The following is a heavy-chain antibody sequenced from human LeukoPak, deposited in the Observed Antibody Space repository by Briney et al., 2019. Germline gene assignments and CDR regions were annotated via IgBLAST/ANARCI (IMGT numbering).Heavy chain of an antibody. D-gene: IGHD3-22*01. CDR3: ARHYSDSCGYPSDYYGMDV. CDR2: ISAYNGNT. V-gene: IGHV1-18*01. J-gene: IGHJ6*02. CDR1: GYTFTSYG. Sequence: GASVKVSCKASGYTFTSYGISWVRQAPGQGLEWMGWISAYNGNTNYAQKLQGRVTMTTDTSTSTAYMELRSLRSDDTAVYYCARHYSDSCGYPSDYYGMDVWGQGTTVTVSS.